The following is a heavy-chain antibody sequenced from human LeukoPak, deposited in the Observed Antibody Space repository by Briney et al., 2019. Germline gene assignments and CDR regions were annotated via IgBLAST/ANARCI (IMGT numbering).Heavy chain of an antibody. J-gene: IGHJ6*03. CDR2: IYYSGST. V-gene: IGHV4-61*05. CDR3: ARSSGWYMDYMDV. CDR1: GGSISSSSYY. D-gene: IGHD6-19*01. Sequence: SETLSLTCTVSGGSISSSSYYWGWIRQPPGKGLEWIGYIYYSGSTNYNPSLKSRVTISVDTSKNQFSLKLSSVTAADTAVYYCARSSGWYMDYMDVWGKGTTVTISS.